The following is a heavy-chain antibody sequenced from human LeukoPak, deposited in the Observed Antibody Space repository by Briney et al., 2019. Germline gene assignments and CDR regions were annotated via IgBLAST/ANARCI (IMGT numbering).Heavy chain of an antibody. Sequence: GASVKVSCKASGYTFTGYYMHWVRQAPGQGLEWMGWISPKSGGTNYAQKSQGRVTMTRDTSISTAYMELSRLRSDDTAVYYCVPSGGISQSYFDYWGQGTLVTVSS. CDR3: VPSGGISQSYFDY. J-gene: IGHJ4*02. CDR1: GYTFTGYY. CDR2: ISPKSGGT. D-gene: IGHD3-10*01. V-gene: IGHV1-2*02.